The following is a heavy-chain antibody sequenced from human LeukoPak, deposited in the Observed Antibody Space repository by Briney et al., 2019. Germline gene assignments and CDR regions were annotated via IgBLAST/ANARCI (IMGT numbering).Heavy chain of an antibody. Sequence: SETLSLTCTVSGASVSSGSYYWSWIRQPPGKGLEWIGYMYYTGTTNYNPSLKRRVTISVDTSKNQFSLKLNSVTAADTAVYYCARAGDGDYVHWFNPWGQGTLVTVSS. CDR2: MYYTGTT. V-gene: IGHV4-61*01. CDR1: GASVSSGSYY. CDR3: ARAGDGDYVHWFNP. D-gene: IGHD4-17*01. J-gene: IGHJ5*02.